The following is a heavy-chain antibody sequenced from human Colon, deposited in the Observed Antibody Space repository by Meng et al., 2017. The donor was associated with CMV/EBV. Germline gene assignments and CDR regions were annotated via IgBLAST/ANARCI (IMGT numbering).Heavy chain of an antibody. CDR2: IFAFNGKT. J-gene: IGHJ4*02. V-gene: IGHV1-18*03. Sequence: SGYTFTTYGINWVRQAPGQGLEWMGWIFAFNGKTFYAQNFQGRLTMTTDASTATSYLELRSLRSDDMAVYHCARGYDYSNYVPIDSWGQGTLVTVSS. CDR1: GYTFTTYG. CDR3: ARGYDYSNYVPIDS. D-gene: IGHD4-11*01.